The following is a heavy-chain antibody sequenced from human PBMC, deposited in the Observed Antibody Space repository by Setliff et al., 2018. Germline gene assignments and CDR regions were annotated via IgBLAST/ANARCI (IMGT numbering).Heavy chain of an antibody. CDR3: ARDPNGDYVGAFDP. CDR1: AFTFNRYA. Sequence: GGSLRLSCAASAFTFNRYAVTWLRQAPGKGLEWVSSITVSGHTTYADSVEGRFSISRDNSRNTLYLQMNSLRAEDTASYYCARDPNGDYVGAFDPWGQGILVTVSS. D-gene: IGHD4-17*01. V-gene: IGHV3-23*01. J-gene: IGHJ5*02. CDR2: ITVSGHTT.